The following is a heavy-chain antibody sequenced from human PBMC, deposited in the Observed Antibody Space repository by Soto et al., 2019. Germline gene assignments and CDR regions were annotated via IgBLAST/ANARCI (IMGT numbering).Heavy chain of an antibody. J-gene: IGHJ4*02. CDR3: ARERGRWLVRRNLFEY. CDR1: GLTFSSYG. Sequence: QVQLVESGGGVVQPGRSLRLSCAAYGLTFSSYGMHWVRQAPGKGLEWVAVIWYDGSIKYYADSVKGGFTISRDTSKNTLYLQMSSLRAEYTAVYYCARERGRWLVRRNLFEYWGRGTPFTVSS. D-gene: IGHD6-19*01. V-gene: IGHV3-33*01. CDR2: IWYDGSIK.